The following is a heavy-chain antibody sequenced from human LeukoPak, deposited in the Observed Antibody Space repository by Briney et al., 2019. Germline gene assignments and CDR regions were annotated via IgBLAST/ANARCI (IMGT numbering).Heavy chain of an antibody. CDR2: ISGSSSYI. CDR3: ARGTKGLWFGELLS. Sequence: GGSLRLSCAASGFTFSSYEMNWVRQAPGKGLEWVSSISGSSSYIYYADSVKGRFTISRHNAKNSLYLQMNSLRAEDTAVYYCARGTKGLWFGELLSGGQGTLVTVSS. J-gene: IGHJ4*02. D-gene: IGHD3-10*01. V-gene: IGHV3-21*01. CDR1: GFTFSSYE.